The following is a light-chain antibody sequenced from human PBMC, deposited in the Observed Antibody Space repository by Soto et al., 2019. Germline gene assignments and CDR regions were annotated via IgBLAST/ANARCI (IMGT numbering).Light chain of an antibody. Sequence: EIVMTQSPATLSVSPGERATLSCRASQSVSSNLAWYQQKPGQAPRILISGASTRATGIPARFSGSGSGTAFTLTISSLQSEDFAVYYCQEYNNWVTFGQGTKVEIK. CDR1: QSVSSN. J-gene: IGKJ1*01. V-gene: IGKV3-15*01. CDR2: GAS. CDR3: QEYNNWVT.